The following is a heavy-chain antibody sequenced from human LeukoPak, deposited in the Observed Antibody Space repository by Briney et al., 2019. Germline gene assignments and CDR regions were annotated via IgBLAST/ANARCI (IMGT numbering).Heavy chain of an antibody. CDR1: GFTFSSYA. CDR2: ISGNGYST. CDR3: ASTGYSSSWRYYYYGMDV. J-gene: IGHJ6*02. Sequence: GGSLRLSCAASGFTFSSYAMSWVRQAPGKGLEWVSSISGNGYSTYYADSVKGRFTISRDNSKNTLYVQMNSLRADDTAIYYCASTGYSSSWRYYYYGMDVWGQGTTVTVSS. D-gene: IGHD6-13*01. V-gene: IGHV3-23*01.